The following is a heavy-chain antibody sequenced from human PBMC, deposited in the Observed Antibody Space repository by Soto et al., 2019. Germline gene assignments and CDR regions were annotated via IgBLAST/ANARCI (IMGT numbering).Heavy chain of an antibody. CDR1: GGSFSGYY. Sequence: KPSETLSLTCAVYGGSFSGYYWSWIRQPPGKGLEWIGEINHSGSTNYNPPLKSRVTISVDTSKNQFSLKLSSVTAADTAVYYCARGYPVVLLWFGESSGYFDYWGQGTLVTVSS. D-gene: IGHD3-10*01. CDR2: INHSGST. V-gene: IGHV4-34*01. J-gene: IGHJ4*02. CDR3: ARGYPVVLLWFGESSGYFDY.